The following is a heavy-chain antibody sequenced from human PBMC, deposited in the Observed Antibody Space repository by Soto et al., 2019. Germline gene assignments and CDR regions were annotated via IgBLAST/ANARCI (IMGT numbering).Heavy chain of an antibody. Sequence: QVQLVQSGAEVKKPGASVQFSCKASGYTLTSYGISWVRQAPGQGLEWMGWISAYNGNTNYAQKLQGRVTMTTDTSTSTAYMELRRLRSDDTAVYYCAREGPYKWELRPVDYWGQGTLVTVSS. CDR2: ISAYNGNT. J-gene: IGHJ4*02. V-gene: IGHV1-18*04. D-gene: IGHD1-26*01. CDR3: AREGPYKWELRPVDY. CDR1: GYTLTSYG.